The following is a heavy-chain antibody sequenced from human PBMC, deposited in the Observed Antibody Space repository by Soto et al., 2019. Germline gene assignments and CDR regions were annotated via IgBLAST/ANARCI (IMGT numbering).Heavy chain of an antibody. V-gene: IGHV3-7*01. CDR3: ARDVNVVVPAARKQWYYDFWSGYPYGDEYYYMDV. D-gene: IGHD3-3*01. CDR1: GFTFSSYW. CDR2: IKQDGSEK. Sequence: GGSLRLSCAASGFTFSSYWMSWVRQAPGKGLEWVANIKQDGSEKYYVDSVKGRFTISRDNAKNSLYLQMNGLRAEDTAVYYCARDVNVVVPAARKQWYYDFWSGYPYGDEYYYMDVWGKGTTVTVSS. J-gene: IGHJ6*03.